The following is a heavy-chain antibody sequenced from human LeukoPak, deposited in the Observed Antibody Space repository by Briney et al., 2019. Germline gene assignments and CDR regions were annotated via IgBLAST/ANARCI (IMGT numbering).Heavy chain of an antibody. J-gene: IGHJ5*02. CDR2: IYHSGST. D-gene: IGHD2-2*01. Sequence: SETLSLTCTVSGYSISSGYYWGWIRQPPGKGLEWIGSIYHSGSTYYNPSLKSRVTISVDTSKNQFSLKLSSVTAADTAVYYCARVVGRFDPWGQGTLVTVSS. CDR3: ARVVGRFDP. CDR1: GYSISSGYY. V-gene: IGHV4-38-2*02.